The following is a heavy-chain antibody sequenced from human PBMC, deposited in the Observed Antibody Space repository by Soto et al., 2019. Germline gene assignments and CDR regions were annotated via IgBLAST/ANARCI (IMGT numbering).Heavy chain of an antibody. CDR3: VASGLTFDY. CDR2: ISHDGGIK. CDR1: GLTFNTYG. J-gene: IGHJ4*02. Sequence: QVQLVESGGGVVQPGRSLRLSCAASGLTFNTYGMGWVRQAPGKGLEWLALISHDGGIKDYVDSVKGRFTISRDNSRNTVYLQINSLRDDDTAVYYCVASGLTFDYWGQGTLVIVSS. V-gene: IGHV3-30*03. D-gene: IGHD3-10*01.